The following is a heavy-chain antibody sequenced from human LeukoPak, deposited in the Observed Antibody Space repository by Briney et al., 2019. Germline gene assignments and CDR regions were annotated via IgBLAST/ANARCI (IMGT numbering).Heavy chain of an antibody. V-gene: IGHV3-30*02. D-gene: IGHD3-3*01. CDR1: GFTFSSYG. Sequence: GGSLSLSCAASGFTFSSYGMHWVRQAPGKGLEWVAFIRYDGSNKYYADSVKGRFTISRDNSKNTLYLQMNSLRAEDTAVYYCAKDTPYYDFWSGYSFYYWGQGTLVTVSS. CDR2: IRYDGSNK. CDR3: AKDTPYYDFWSGYSFYY. J-gene: IGHJ4*02.